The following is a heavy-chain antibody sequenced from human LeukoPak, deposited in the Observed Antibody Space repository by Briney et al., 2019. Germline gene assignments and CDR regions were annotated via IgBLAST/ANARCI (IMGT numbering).Heavy chain of an antibody. Sequence: ASVKVSCKASGYTFTGYYMHWVRQAPGQGLEWMGWINPNSGGTNYAQKFQGRVTMTRDTSISTAYMELSRLRSDDTAVYYCARSHNNYGGNPLDYWGQGTLVTVSS. D-gene: IGHD4-23*01. CDR1: GYTFTGYY. V-gene: IGHV1-2*02. J-gene: IGHJ4*02. CDR3: ARSHNNYGGNPLDY. CDR2: INPNSGGT.